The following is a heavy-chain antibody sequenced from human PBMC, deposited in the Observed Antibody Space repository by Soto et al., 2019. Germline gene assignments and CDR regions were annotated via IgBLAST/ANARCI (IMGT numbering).Heavy chain of an antibody. D-gene: IGHD1-26*01. J-gene: IGHJ6*02. CDR1: GYTFTGYY. V-gene: IGHV1-2*04. Sequence: ASVKVSCKASGYTFTGYYMHWVRQAPGQGLEWMGWINPNSGGTNYAQKFQGWVTMTRDTSISTAYMELSRLRSDDTAVYYCARSIVYLPRGRMDAWGQGTTVTVSS. CDR2: INPNSGGT. CDR3: ARSIVYLPRGRMDA.